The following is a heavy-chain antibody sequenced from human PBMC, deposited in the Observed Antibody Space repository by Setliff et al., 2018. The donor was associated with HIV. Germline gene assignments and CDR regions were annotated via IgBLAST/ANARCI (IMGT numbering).Heavy chain of an antibody. CDR2: IYSVGIT. J-gene: IGHJ4*02. CDR1: GFTFSTYP. Sequence: HPGGSLRLSCAASGFTFSTYPMSWVRQAPGKGLEWVSVIYSVGITYYTDSVKGRFTISRDNSKNTLYRQMNSLRAEDTATYYCAKGFEDLSGAYWGQGTLVTVSS. V-gene: IGHV3-23*03. CDR3: AKGFEDLSGAY. D-gene: IGHD3-10*01.